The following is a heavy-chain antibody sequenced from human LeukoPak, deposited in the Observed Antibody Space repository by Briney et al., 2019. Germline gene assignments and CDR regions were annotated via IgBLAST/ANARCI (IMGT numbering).Heavy chain of an antibody. J-gene: IGHJ4*02. Sequence: SGGSLRLSCAASGFTFSSYAMSWVRQAPGKGLEWVSAISGSGGSTYYADSVKGRFTISRDNSKNTLYLQMNSLRAEDTAVYYCARDKIVGATYFDYWGQGTLVTVSS. CDR3: ARDKIVGATYFDY. CDR2: ISGSGGST. CDR1: GFTFSSYA. V-gene: IGHV3-23*01. D-gene: IGHD1-26*01.